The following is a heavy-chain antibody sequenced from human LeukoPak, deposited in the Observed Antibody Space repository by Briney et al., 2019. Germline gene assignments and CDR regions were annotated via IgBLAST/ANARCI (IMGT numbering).Heavy chain of an antibody. V-gene: IGHV3-21*01. J-gene: IGHJ4*02. CDR2: ISSSSYI. CDR3: ARESTAMGPGVLDY. Sequence: GGSLRLSCAASGFTFSSYAMKWVRQAPGKGLEWVSSISSSSYIYYADSVKGRFTISRDNAKNSLYLQMNSLRAEDTAVYYCARESTAMGPGVLDYWGQGTLVTVSS. D-gene: IGHD5-18*01. CDR1: GFTFSSYA.